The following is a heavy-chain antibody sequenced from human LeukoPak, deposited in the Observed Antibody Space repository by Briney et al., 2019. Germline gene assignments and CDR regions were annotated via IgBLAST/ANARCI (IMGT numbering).Heavy chain of an antibody. CDR3: ARERATSTSTWSFDY. J-gene: IGHJ4*02. D-gene: IGHD2-2*01. CDR2: ISYDGNKE. V-gene: IGHV3-30*03. CDR1: GFSFSSYR. Sequence: GRSLRLSCAASGFSFSSYRMHWVRQAPGKGLEWVAVISYDGNKEYYVDSVKGRFTISRDNSKNMLYLQMDSLRAEDTAVYHCARERATSTSTWSFDYWGQGTLVTVSS.